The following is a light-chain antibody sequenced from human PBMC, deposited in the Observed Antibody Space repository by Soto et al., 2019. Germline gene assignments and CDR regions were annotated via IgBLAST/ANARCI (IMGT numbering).Light chain of an antibody. Sequence: QSVLTQPASVSGSPGQSMTISCTGTSSDVGGNNRVSWYQQHPGKAPKLLIYDVSNRPSGVSNRVSGSKSGNTASLTISGLQAEDEADYYCTSFPSSTGGSYYVFGTGTKVTVL. V-gene: IGLV2-14*01. CDR3: TSFPSSTGGSYYV. CDR2: DVS. J-gene: IGLJ1*01. CDR1: SSDVGGNNR.